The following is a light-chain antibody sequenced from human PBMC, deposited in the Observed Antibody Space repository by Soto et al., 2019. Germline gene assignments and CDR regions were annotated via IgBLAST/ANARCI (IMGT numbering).Light chain of an antibody. J-gene: IGKJ4*01. CDR2: DAS. Sequence: IPMTQCPSCVSGSXGDKVTLTCPASKDIRNFLNRYLQTPGKATKLVXXDASNLETGVQSRLSGSGSGTDFTFNISSLQPEDIATYYWKQYDNLLLLTFGGGTKVDI. V-gene: IGKV1-33*01. CDR1: KDIRNF. CDR3: KQYDNLLLLT.